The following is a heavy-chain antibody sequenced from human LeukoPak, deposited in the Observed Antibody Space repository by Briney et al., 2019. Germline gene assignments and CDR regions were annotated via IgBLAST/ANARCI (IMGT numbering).Heavy chain of an antibody. J-gene: IGHJ4*02. Sequence: PGGSLRLSCVASGFTFITYWMDWVSQAPGKGLEWVANIKQDGSDKHYVDSVKGRFTISRDNAKNSLYLQMNSLRAEDTSLYYCARGPEYMSPFDYCGQGALTTVSS. CDR2: IKQDGSDK. CDR3: ARGPEYMSPFDY. CDR1: GFTFITYW. D-gene: IGHD1-14*01. V-gene: IGHV3-7*01.